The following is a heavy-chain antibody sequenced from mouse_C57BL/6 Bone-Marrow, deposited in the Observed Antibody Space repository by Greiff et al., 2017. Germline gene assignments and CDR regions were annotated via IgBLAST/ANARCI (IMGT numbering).Heavy chain of an antibody. D-gene: IGHD1-1*01. CDR1: GYTFTSYW. Sequence: VQLQQSGAELVKPGASVKLSCKASGYTFTSYWMHWVKQRPGQGLEWIGMIHPNSGSTNYNEKFKSKATLTVDKSSSTAYMQLSSMTSEDSAVYYCARSPSIDYYGSWAWFAYWGQGTLVTVSA. CDR2: IHPNSGST. J-gene: IGHJ3*01. V-gene: IGHV1-64*01. CDR3: ARSPSIDYYGSWAWFAY.